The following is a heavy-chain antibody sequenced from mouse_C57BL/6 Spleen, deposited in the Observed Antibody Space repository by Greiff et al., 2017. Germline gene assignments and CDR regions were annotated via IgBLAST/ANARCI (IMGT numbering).Heavy chain of an antibody. J-gene: IGHJ3*01. Sequence: EVKLVESGGGLVKPGASLKLSCAASGFTFSDYGMHWVRQAPGQGLEWVAYISRGSSTIYYTDTVKGRSTLSRDNAKNTLFLQMTSLRSEDTAMDYCARGVYYDYDRGFAYWGQGTLVTVSA. D-gene: IGHD2-4*01. CDR3: ARGVYYDYDRGFAY. CDR1: GFTFSDYG. V-gene: IGHV5-17*01. CDR2: ISRGSSTI.